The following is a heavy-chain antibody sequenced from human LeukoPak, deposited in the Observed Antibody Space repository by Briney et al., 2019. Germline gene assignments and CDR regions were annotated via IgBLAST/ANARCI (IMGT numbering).Heavy chain of an antibody. J-gene: IGHJ5*02. D-gene: IGHD2-15*01. CDR2: IYYSAST. Sequence: PAETLSLTCTVSGGSISSYYWSWVRQPPGKGLEWIGYIYYSASTSYNPSLKSRVTISVDTSKTQFSLKLSSVTAADTAVYYCARAGSPNWFDLWGQGTLVTVSS. V-gene: IGHV4-59*01. CDR3: ARAGSPNWFDL. CDR1: GGSISSYY.